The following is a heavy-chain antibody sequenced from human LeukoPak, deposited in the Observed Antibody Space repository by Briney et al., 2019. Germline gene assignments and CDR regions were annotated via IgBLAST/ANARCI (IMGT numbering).Heavy chain of an antibody. Sequence: GGSLRLSCAASGFTFSVYEMHWVRQAPGKGLEWVSDISSSGSVTYYADSVRGRFTTSRDNANNFLYLQMHSLRAEDTAIYYCSLLAVASPQDHWGQGTWVTVSS. V-gene: IGHV3-48*03. CDR1: GFTFSVYE. J-gene: IGHJ4*02. CDR3: SLLAVASPQDH. CDR2: ISSSGSVT. D-gene: IGHD6-19*01.